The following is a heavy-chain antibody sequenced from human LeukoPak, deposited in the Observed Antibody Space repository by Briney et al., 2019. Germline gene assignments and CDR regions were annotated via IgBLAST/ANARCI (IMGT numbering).Heavy chain of an antibody. V-gene: IGHV3-23*01. CDR2: ISGSGGST. CDR3: ARDGITMRILEY. Sequence: GGSLRLSCVVSGFTFSSYAMSWVRQAPGKGLEWVSGISGSGGSTYYADSVKGRFTISRDNTKNTLYLQMDSLRAEDTAVYYCARDGITMRILEYWGQGTLVTVSS. D-gene: IGHD3-10*01. J-gene: IGHJ4*02. CDR1: GFTFSSYA.